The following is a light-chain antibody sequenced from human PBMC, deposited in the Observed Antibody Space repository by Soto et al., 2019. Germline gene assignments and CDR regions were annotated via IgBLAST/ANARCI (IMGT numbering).Light chain of an antibody. Sequence: QSALTQPRSVSGSPGQSVTISCTGTSSDVGGYNYVSWYQQHPGKAPKLMIYDVSKRPSGVPDRFSGSKSGNTASLTISGLQADDEADYYCCSYAGSPVDVCGTGTKVTVL. CDR2: DVS. CDR3: CSYAGSPVDV. CDR1: SSDVGGYNY. J-gene: IGLJ1*01. V-gene: IGLV2-11*01.